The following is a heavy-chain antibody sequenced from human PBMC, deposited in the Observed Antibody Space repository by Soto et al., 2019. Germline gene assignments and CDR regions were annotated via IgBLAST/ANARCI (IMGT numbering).Heavy chain of an antibody. CDR1: GFTFSSYS. Sequence: EVQLVESGGGLVQPGGSLRLSCAASGFTFSSYSMNWVRQAPGKGLAWVSYISSSSSTIYYADSVKGRFTISRDNAKNSLYMQRNSRRAEDTAVYYCAGLWYCSSTSCRPGNDAFAIWGQGTMVTVSS. V-gene: IGHV3-48*01. CDR3: AGLWYCSSTSCRPGNDAFAI. CDR2: ISSSSSTI. D-gene: IGHD2-2*01. J-gene: IGHJ3*02.